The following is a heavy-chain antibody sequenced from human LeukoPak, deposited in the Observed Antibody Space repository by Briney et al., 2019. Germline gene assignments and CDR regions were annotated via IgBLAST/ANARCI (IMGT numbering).Heavy chain of an antibody. CDR2: IRYDGTTT. D-gene: IGHD2-15*01. CDR1: GFSFSSFA. Sequence: GGSLRLSCGTYGFSFSSFAMHWVRQSPGKGLEWVAFIRYDGTTTYYADSVKGRFTISRDSSNDILHLEMNSLRTEDTAVYYCARDSRPRGGSCFDNWGQGTLVTVSS. V-gene: IGHV3-30*02. J-gene: IGHJ4*02. CDR3: ARDSRPRGGSCFDN.